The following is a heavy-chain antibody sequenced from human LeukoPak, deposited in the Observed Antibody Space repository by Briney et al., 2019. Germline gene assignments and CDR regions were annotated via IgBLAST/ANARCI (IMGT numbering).Heavy chain of an antibody. CDR1: GFTFSSYA. J-gene: IGHJ6*03. CDR3: ARGRRRAAAYYYYYMDV. CDR2: ISYDGSNK. V-gene: IGHV3-30*04. Sequence: GGSLRLSCAASGFTFSSYAMHWVRQAPGKGLEWVAVISYDGSNKYYADSVKGRFTISRDNSKNTLYLQMNSLRAEDTAVYYCARGRRRAAAYYYYYMDVWGKGTTVTVSS. D-gene: IGHD6-13*01.